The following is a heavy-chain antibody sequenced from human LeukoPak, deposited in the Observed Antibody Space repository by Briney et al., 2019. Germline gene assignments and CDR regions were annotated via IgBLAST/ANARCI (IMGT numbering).Heavy chain of an antibody. CDR1: GFTFSTYT. J-gene: IGHJ6*03. Sequence: GGSLRLSCAASGFTFSTYTMSWVRQAPGKGLEWVSSISKSSSYIYYADSLKGRFTISRDNAKNSLYPQMNSLRVEDTAVYYCARVFSQPPYNYYYMDVWGKGTTVTVSS. CDR2: ISKSSSYI. D-gene: IGHD6-13*01. CDR3: ARVFSQPPYNYYYMDV. V-gene: IGHV3-21*01.